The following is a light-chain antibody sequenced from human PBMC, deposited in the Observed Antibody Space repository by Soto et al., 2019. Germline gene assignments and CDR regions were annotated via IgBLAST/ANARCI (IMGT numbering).Light chain of an antibody. Sequence: DIQMTQSPSSLSASVGDRVTITCRASQGISTYLAWYQQKPGKVPKLLIYAASTLQSGVPSRFSGSGSVTDVTLTISSLQPEDVATYYCQKYNRAPLTFGPGTKVDIK. CDR3: QKYNRAPLT. CDR2: AAS. V-gene: IGKV1-27*01. J-gene: IGKJ3*01. CDR1: QGISTY.